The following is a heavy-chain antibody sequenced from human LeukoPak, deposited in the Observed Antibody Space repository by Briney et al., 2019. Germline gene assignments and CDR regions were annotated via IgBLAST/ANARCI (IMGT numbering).Heavy chain of an antibody. CDR2: INPYSGGA. V-gene: IGHV1-2*02. CDR3: ARGSRDDTFDI. Sequence: GASVKVSCKASTYNFTGYYLHWVRQAPGQGLEWMGLINPYSGGANSAQKFQGRVTMTRDTSIGTAYMELTSLRSDDTAVYYCARGSRDDTFDIWGQGTMVTVSS. J-gene: IGHJ3*02. CDR1: TYNFTGYY.